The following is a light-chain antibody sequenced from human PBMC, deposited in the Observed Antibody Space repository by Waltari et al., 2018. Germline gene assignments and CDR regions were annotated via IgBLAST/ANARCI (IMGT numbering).Light chain of an antibody. CDR3: AAWDDSLSGL. J-gene: IGLJ2*01. CDR2: RNN. Sequence: QSVLTQPPSASGTPGQRVTISCSGSSSNIGRHYVYWYQQLPGTAPKLLIYRNNQRPSGVPGRVSGSKAGTAASLAISGSRAEDEAEYYCAAWDDSLSGLFGGGTKLTVL. CDR1: SSNIGRHY. V-gene: IGLV1-47*01.